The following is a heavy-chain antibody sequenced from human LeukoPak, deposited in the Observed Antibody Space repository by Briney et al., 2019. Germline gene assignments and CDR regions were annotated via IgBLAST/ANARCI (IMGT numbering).Heavy chain of an antibody. CDR3: ATDLNHDSGG. CDR2: ISPDGSEK. V-gene: IGHV3-7*01. Sequence: GGSLRLSCATSGFSFSGTCMTWVRHAPGKGLECITNISPDGSEKYYLDSVKGRFTVSRDNAKKLVYLQMNSLRVEDTAIYFCATDLNHDSGGWGQGTLVTVSS. D-gene: IGHD1-26*01. CDR1: GFSFSGTC. J-gene: IGHJ4*02.